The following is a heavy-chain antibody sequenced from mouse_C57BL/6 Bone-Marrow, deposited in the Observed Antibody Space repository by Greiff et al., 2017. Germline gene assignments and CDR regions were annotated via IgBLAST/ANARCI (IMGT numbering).Heavy chain of an antibody. CDR3: ARPRDYDVAWFAY. CDR2: ISAGGSYT. J-gene: IGHJ3*01. CDR1: GFTFSSYA. D-gene: IGHD2-4*01. Sequence: EVKLVESGGGLVKPGGSLKLSCAASGFTFSSYAMSWVRQTPEKRLEWVATISAGGSYTYYPDNVKGRFTISRDNAKNNLYLQMSHLKSEDTAMYYCARPRDYDVAWFAYWGQGTLVTVSA. V-gene: IGHV5-4*03.